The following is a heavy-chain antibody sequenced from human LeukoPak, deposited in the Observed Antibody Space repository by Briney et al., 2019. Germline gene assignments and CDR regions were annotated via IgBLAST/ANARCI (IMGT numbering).Heavy chain of an antibody. V-gene: IGHV4-38-2*01. CDR2: IYHSGST. CDR3: ARLARIVVVVPAAIWVDY. J-gene: IGHJ4*02. Sequence: SETLSLTCAVSGYSISSGYYWGWIRQPPGKGLEWIGSIYHSGSTYYNPSLKSRVTISVDTSKNQFSLKLSSVTAADTAVYYCARLARIVVVVPAAIWVDYWGQGTLVTVSS. CDR1: GYSISSGYY. D-gene: IGHD2-2*02.